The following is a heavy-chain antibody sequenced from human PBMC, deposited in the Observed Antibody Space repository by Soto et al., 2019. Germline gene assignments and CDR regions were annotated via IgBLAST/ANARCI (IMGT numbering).Heavy chain of an antibody. CDR3: AKGNYYDTSRDPLCYY. J-gene: IGHJ4*02. Sequence: PVGSLRLSCAASGFTFSSYDMHWVRQATGKGLEWVSAIGTAGDTYYPASVKDRFTISRENAKNSLYHQMNSLRTGDTSVSYCAKGNYYDTSRDPLCYYWGKGTLVPVSS. CDR2: IGTAGDT. CDR1: GFTFSSYD. V-gene: IGHV3-13*04. D-gene: IGHD3-22*01.